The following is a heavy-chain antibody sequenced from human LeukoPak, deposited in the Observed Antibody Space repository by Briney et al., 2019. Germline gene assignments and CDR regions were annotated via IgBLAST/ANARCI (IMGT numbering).Heavy chain of an antibody. D-gene: IGHD1-26*01. CDR2: IYYSGST. CDR1: GGSISGYY. J-gene: IGHJ4*02. Sequence: SETLSLTCTVSGGSISGYYWSWIRQPPGKGLEWIGYIYYSGSTNYNPSLKSRVTISVDTSKNQFSLKLTSVTAADTAVYYCARRYSGSHFDYWGQGTLVTVSS. CDR3: ARRYSGSHFDY. V-gene: IGHV4-59*08.